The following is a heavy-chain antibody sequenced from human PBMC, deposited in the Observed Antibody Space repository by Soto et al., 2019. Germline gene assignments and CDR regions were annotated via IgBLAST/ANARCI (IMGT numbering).Heavy chain of an antibody. CDR1: GFTLSDHY. Sequence: EVQLVESGGDLVQPGGSLRLSCAASGFTLSDHYMDWVRQAPGKGLEWVGRTRDKCNGYTKEYAASVKGRYTISRDDSENSMVLQMNSLRTEDSAVYYCVRVSEYAIDNWGQGTLVTVSS. V-gene: IGHV3-72*01. D-gene: IGHD2-2*01. CDR3: VRVSEYAIDN. CDR2: TRDKCNGYTK. J-gene: IGHJ4*02.